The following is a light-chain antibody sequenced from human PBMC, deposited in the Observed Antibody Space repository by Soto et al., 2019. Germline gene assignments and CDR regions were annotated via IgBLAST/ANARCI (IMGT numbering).Light chain of an antibody. J-gene: IGKJ2*01. Sequence: EILMTQSPATLSVSPGERATLSCRASQSVSHNLAWYQQKPGQAPRLLFYGASTRATGIPARFSGSGSGTGFTLTISSLQSEDFAVYYCQQSNNWPYTFGQGTKLEIK. CDR3: QQSNNWPYT. V-gene: IGKV3-15*01. CDR1: QSVSHN. CDR2: GAS.